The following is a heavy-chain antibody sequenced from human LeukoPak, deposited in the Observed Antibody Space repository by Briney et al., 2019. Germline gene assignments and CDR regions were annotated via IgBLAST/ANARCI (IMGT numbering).Heavy chain of an antibody. CDR1: GFTFSSYA. CDR2: ISGSGGNT. CDR3: TTTTGMDV. Sequence: GGSLRLSCEASGFTFSSYAMIWVRQAPGKGLEWVSTISGSGGNTFYADSVKGRFTISRDNSKNTLYLQVNSLRAEDTAVYYCTTTTGMDVWGQGTTVTVSS. J-gene: IGHJ6*02. D-gene: IGHD1-1*01. V-gene: IGHV3-23*01.